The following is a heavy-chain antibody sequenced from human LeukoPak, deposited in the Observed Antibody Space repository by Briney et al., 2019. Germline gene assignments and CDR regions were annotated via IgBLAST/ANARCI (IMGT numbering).Heavy chain of an antibody. V-gene: IGHV3-21*01. Sequence: GGSLRLSCAASGFTFSSYSMNWVRQAPGKGLEWVSSISSSSSYIYYADSVKGRFTTSRDNAKNSLYLQMNSLRAEDTAVYYCARDAGAARRYGMDVWGQGTTVTVSS. CDR2: ISSSSSYI. D-gene: IGHD2-8*02. J-gene: IGHJ6*02. CDR3: ARDAGAARRYGMDV. CDR1: GFTFSSYS.